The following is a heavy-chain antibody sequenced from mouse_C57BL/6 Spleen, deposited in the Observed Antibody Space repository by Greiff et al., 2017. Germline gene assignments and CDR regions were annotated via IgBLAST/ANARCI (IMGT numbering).Heavy chain of an antibody. V-gene: IGHV1-80*01. CDR1: GYAFSSYW. J-gene: IGHJ2*01. CDR3: AEYDDDVEGRDYFDY. CDR2: IYPGDGGT. D-gene: IGHD2-4*01. Sequence: VKLQESGAELVKPGASVKISCKASGYAFSSYWMNWVKQRPGKGLEWIGPIYPGDGGTNYNGKFKGKAILTADKSSSTAYMQLSSLTSEDSAVYYCAEYDDDVEGRDYFDYWGQGTTLTVSS.